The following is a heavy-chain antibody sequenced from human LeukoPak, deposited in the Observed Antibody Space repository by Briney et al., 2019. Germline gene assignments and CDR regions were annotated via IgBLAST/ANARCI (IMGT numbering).Heavy chain of an antibody. CDR2: INHSGST. V-gene: IGHV4-34*01. CDR3: ARGWRSITIFGVVLGAGFDY. D-gene: IGHD3-3*01. CDR1: GGSFSGYY. J-gene: IGHJ4*02. Sequence: PSETLSLTCAVYGGSFSGYYWSWIRQPPGKGLEWIGEINHSGSTNYNPSLKSRVTISVDTSKNQFSLKLISFTAPDTAGYYCARGWRSITIFGVVLGAGFDYWGQGTLVTVSS.